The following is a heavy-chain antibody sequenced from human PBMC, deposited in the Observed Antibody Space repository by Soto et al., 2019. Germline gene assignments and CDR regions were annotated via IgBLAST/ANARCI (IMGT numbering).Heavy chain of an antibody. D-gene: IGHD6-13*01. CDR3: ARGLIGADSGWFDP. J-gene: IGHJ5*02. V-gene: IGHV4-4*02. CDR2: IYHSGST. Sequence: SETLSLTCAVSGDSISSSKWWSWVRQPPGKGLEWIGYIYHSGSTYYNPSLKSRVTISVDTSKNQFSLKLSSVTAADTAVYYCARGLIGADSGWFDPWGQGTLVTVSS. CDR1: GDSISSSKW.